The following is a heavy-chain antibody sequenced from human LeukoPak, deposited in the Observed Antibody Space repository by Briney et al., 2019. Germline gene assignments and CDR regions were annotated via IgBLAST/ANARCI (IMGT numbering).Heavy chain of an antibody. J-gene: IGHJ4*02. CDR3: ARDPYHEILPGYGSAMAH. V-gene: IGHV1-18*01. CDR2: ISTNSDEI. D-gene: IGHD3-9*01. Sequence: ASVKVSCKASGYTFTRYGISWVRQAPGEGLEWMGWISTNSDEIHYARRFQGRVTLTTDTSASTVYMEVRSLRSDGTAVYYCARDPYHEILPGYGSAMAHWGQGTRVTVSS. CDR1: GYTFTRYG.